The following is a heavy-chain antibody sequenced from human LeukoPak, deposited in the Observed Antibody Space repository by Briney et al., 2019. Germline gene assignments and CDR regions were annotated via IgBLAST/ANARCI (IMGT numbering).Heavy chain of an antibody. J-gene: IGHJ6*02. CDR3: ARDGGYCTNGVCFSGYYYYGMDV. V-gene: IGHV7-4-1*02. Sequence: ASVKVSCMASGYTFTSYAMNWVRQAPGQGLEWMGWINTNTGNPTYAQGFTGRFVFSLDTSVSTAYLQISSLKAEDTAVYYCARDGGYCTNGVCFSGYYYYGMDVWGQGTTVTVSS. D-gene: IGHD2-8*01. CDR2: INTNTGNP. CDR1: GYTFTSYA.